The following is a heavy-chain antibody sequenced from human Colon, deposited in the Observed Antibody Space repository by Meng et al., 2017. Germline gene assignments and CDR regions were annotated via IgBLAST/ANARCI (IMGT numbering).Heavy chain of an antibody. V-gene: IGHV1-2*02. Sequence: VQVVQVGAEVKKPGASVKVSCKASGNTFTAYYIHWVRQAPGQGLEWMGWINPNSGDIEYAQKLQGRVTMTRDTSISTAYMEVSRLRSDDTAVYYCARVSQLSGFGESHNFFDYWGQGTLVTVSS. D-gene: IGHD3-10*01. J-gene: IGHJ4*02. CDR3: ARVSQLSGFGESHNFFDY. CDR1: GNTFTAYY. CDR2: INPNSGDI.